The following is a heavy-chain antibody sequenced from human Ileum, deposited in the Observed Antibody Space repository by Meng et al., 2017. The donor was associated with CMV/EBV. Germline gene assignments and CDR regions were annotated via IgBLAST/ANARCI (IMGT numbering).Heavy chain of an antibody. D-gene: IGHD6-6*01. CDR3: SKLGQSSWFDS. J-gene: IGHJ5*01. Sequence: EVQLVESGGALVKPGGSLRLSCAAPGFSFTNAWMTWVRQAPGRGLEWVGLIKSRGDGGTTDYAAPVKGRFTISRDDSKNTLSLQMNSLQTEDTGVYYCSKLGQSSWFDSWGQGTLVTVSS. CDR2: IKSRGDGGTT. CDR1: GFSFTNAW. V-gene: IGHV3-15*02.